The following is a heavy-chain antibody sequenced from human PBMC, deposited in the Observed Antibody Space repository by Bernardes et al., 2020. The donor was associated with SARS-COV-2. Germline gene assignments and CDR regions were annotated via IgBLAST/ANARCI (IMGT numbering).Heavy chain of an antibody. V-gene: IGHV4-59*01. CDR3: ARWYDSSVYSWLDP. CDR1: GGSIRSYN. D-gene: IGHD3-22*01. CDR2: IYNSGNT. J-gene: IGHJ5*02. Sequence: SEPLSLTCTVSGGSIRSYNWGWIRQSPGKGLEWIGHIYNSGNTNYNPSLESRVTISKDTPKNQFSLKLSSVTAADTAVYFCARWYDSSVYSWLDPWGQGTLVTVSS.